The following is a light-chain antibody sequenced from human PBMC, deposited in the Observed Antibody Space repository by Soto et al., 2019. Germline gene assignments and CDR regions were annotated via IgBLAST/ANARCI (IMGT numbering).Light chain of an antibody. V-gene: IGKV3-20*01. CDR2: GAS. J-gene: IGKJ1*01. CDR1: QIISSSY. Sequence: EIVLTQSPGTLSLSPGETATLSCRASQIISSSYLAWYQQKPGQAPRLLTYGASSRETGIPDRFSGSGSGTEFTLTISRLEPEDFAVYYCQQYGSSSWTFGQGTKVDIK. CDR3: QQYGSSSWT.